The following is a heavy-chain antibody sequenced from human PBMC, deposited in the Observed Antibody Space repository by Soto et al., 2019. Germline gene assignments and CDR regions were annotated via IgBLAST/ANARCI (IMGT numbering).Heavy chain of an antibody. CDR1: GDSFSNYI. D-gene: IGHD6-19*01. V-gene: IGHV1-69*13. J-gene: IGHJ4*02. CDR3: ARGLFGQQWLVGFDT. CDR2: TIPMFATA. Sequence: ASVKVSCKASGDSFSNYIFAWVRQAPGQGLEWMGGTIPMFATAQYAQKLQGRVTITADESTSTVYMDLTSLTSDDTAVYYCARGLFGQQWLVGFDTWGQGTLVTVS.